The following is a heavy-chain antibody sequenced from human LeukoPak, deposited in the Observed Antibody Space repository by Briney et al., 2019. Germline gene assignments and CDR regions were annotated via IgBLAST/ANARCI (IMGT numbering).Heavy chain of an antibody. D-gene: IGHD3-3*01. Sequence: PGGSLRLSCAASGFTFSSFAMHWVRQAPGKGLEWVAIISYGGANKYYADSVKGRFTISRDNSKNTLYLQMNSLRADDTAVYYCAREGIRGGSLDYWGQGTLVTVSS. CDR1: GFTFSSFA. CDR3: AREGIRGGSLDY. CDR2: ISYGGANK. V-gene: IGHV3-30-3*01. J-gene: IGHJ4*02.